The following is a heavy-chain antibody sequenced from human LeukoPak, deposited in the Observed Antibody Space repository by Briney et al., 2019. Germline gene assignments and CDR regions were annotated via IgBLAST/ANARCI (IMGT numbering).Heavy chain of an antibody. CDR1: GGSISSGDYY. D-gene: IGHD3-3*01. CDR2: IYYSGST. Sequence: SETLSLTCTVSGGSISSGDYYWSWIRQPPGKGLEWIGYIYYSGSTYYNPSLKSRVTISVDTSKNQFSLKLSSVTAADTAVYYCARDWNYDFWSGHSDAFDIWGQGTMVTVSS. CDR3: ARDWNYDFWSGHSDAFDI. V-gene: IGHV4-30-4*01. J-gene: IGHJ3*02.